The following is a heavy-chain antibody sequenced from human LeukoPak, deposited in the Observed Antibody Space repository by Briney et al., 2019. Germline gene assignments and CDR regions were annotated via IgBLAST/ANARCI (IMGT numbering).Heavy chain of an antibody. CDR3: RVVITDFDY. D-gene: IGHD3-22*01. CDR1: GFTFSSYG. CDR2: ISYDGSNK. Sequence: PGGSLRLSCAASGFTFSSYGMHWVRQAPGKGMEWVGVISYDGSNKYYADSVKRRFTISRDNSKNTLYLQMNSLRAEDTAVYYCRVVITDFDYWGQGTLVTVSS. V-gene: IGHV3-33*01. J-gene: IGHJ4*02.